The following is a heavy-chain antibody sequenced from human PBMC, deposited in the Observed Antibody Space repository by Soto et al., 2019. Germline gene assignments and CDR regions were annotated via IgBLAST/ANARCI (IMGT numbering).Heavy chain of an antibody. J-gene: IGHJ4*02. CDR2: ISGSGGST. CDR3: ASSRSAYYYIDY. D-gene: IGHD3-22*01. Sequence: GGSLRLSCAASGFTFSSYAMSWVRQAPGKGLEWVSAISGSGGSTYYADSVKGRFTISSDNSKNTLYLQMNSLRAEYTAVYYCASSRSAYYYIDYWGQGTLVTVSS. CDR1: GFTFSSYA. V-gene: IGHV3-23*01.